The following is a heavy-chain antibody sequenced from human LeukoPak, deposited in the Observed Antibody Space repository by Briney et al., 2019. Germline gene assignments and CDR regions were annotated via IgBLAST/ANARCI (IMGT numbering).Heavy chain of an antibody. CDR3: AKTPPTGTLVLLDY. Sequence: GGSLRLSCAASGFTFSSYWMSWVRQAPGKGLEWVAYIKQDGSEKYYVDSVKGRFTISRDNAKNSLYLQMNSLRAEDTAVYYCAKTPPTGTLVLLDYWGQGTLVTVSS. CDR1: GFTFSSYW. J-gene: IGHJ4*02. V-gene: IGHV3-7*03. CDR2: IKQDGSEK. D-gene: IGHD1-1*01.